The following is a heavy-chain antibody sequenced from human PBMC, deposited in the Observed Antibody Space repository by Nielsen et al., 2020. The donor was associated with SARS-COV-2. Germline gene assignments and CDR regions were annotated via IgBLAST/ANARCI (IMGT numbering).Heavy chain of an antibody. CDR1: GYTFTGYY. CDR3: ATDAWIYGMDV. Sequence: ASVKVSCKASGYTFTGYYMHWVRQAPGQGLEWMGRINPNSGGTNYAQKFQGRVTMTRDTSISTAYMELSSLRSEDTAVYYCATDAWIYGMDVWGQGTTVTVSS. V-gene: IGHV1-2*06. J-gene: IGHJ6*02. CDR2: INPNSGGT. D-gene: IGHD2-2*03.